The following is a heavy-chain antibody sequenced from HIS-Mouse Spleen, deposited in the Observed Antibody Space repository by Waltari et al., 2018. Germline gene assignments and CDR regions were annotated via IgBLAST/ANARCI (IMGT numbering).Heavy chain of an antibody. V-gene: IGHV3-30-3*01. CDR2: ISYDGSNK. D-gene: IGHD5-18*01. CDR3: ARGFVDTAMVDY. CDR1: GFPFSRYV. Sequence: QVQLVESGGGVVQPGRSLRLPCAASGFPFSRYVMHWVRQAPGKGLEWVAVISYDGSNKYYADSVKGRFTISRDNSKNTLYLQMNSLRAEDTAVYYCARGFVDTAMVDYWGQGTLVTVSS. J-gene: IGHJ4*02.